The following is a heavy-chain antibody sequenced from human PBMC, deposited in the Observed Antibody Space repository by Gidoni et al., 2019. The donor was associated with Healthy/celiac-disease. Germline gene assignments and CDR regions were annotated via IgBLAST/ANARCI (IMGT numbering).Heavy chain of an antibody. J-gene: IGHJ4*02. D-gene: IGHD5-18*01. CDR3: ARDESFGVAMDSFDY. CDR1: GYTFTSYG. V-gene: IGHV1-18*01. CDR2: ISAYNGNT. Sequence: VQLVQSGAEVKKPGASVTVSCTASGYTFTSYGISWVRQAPGQGLEWMGWISAYNGNTNYAQKLQGRVTMTTDTSTSTAYMELRSLRSDDTAVYYCARDESFGVAMDSFDYWGQGTLVTVSS.